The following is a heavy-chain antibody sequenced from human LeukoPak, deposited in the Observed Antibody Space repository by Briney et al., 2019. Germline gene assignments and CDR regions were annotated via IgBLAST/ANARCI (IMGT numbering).Heavy chain of an antibody. CDR2: IRPSGGST. V-gene: IGHV1-46*01. Sequence: ASVKVSCKASGYTFTSYYMHLLRQAHAQGLGLVGIIRPSGGSTSYAQKFQGRVTMTRDTSTSTVYMELSSLRSEDTAVYYCARDLRYSSGWYYFDYWGQGTLVTVSS. J-gene: IGHJ4*02. CDR1: GYTFTSYY. CDR3: ARDLRYSSGWYYFDY. D-gene: IGHD6-19*01.